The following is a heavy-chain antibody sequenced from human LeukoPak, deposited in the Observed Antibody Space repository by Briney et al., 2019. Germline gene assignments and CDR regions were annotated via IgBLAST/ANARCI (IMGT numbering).Heavy chain of an antibody. Sequence: GASLRLSCAASGFTFSSYSMNWVRQAPGKGLEWVSSISSSSYIYYADSVKGRFTISRDNAKNSLYLQMNSLRAEDTAVYYCARDAPDCSSTSCYEDYGMDVWGQGTTVTVSS. CDR3: ARDAPDCSSTSCYEDYGMDV. CDR1: GFTFSSYS. J-gene: IGHJ6*02. V-gene: IGHV3-21*01. CDR2: ISSSSYI. D-gene: IGHD2-2*01.